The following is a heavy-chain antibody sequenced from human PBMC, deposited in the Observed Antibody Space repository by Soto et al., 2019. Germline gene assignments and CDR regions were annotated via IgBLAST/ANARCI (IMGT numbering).Heavy chain of an antibody. J-gene: IGHJ6*02. CDR1: GGSVSSGSYY. CDR2: IYYSGST. V-gene: IGHV4-61*01. CDR3: AGARDRYSNYGMDA. Sequence: PSETLSLTCTVSGGSVSSGSYYWSWIRQPPGKGLEWIGYIYYSGSTNYNPSLKSRVTISVDTSKNQFSLKLSSVTAADTAVYYCAGARDRYSNYGMDAWGQGTTVTVSS. D-gene: IGHD4-4*01.